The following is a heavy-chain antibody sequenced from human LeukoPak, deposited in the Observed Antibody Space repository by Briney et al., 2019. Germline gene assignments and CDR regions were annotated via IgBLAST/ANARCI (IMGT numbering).Heavy chain of an antibody. V-gene: IGHV4-31*03. Sequence: SETLSLTCTVSGGSISSGGYYWSWIRQPPGKGLEWIGYIYYSGSTYYNPSLKSRVTISVDTPKNQFSLKLSSVTAADTAVYYCARDLGSSSWGEGYYGMDVWGQGTTVTVSS. D-gene: IGHD6-13*01. CDR1: GGSISSGGYY. CDR3: ARDLGSSSWGEGYYGMDV. J-gene: IGHJ6*02. CDR2: IYYSGST.